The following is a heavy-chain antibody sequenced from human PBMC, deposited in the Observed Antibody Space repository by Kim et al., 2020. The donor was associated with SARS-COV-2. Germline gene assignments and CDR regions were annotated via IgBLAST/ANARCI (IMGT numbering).Heavy chain of an antibody. D-gene: IGHD5-18*01. J-gene: IGHJ3*02. V-gene: IGHV3-23*01. CDR3: ARIGTIQLWLRSAFDI. Sequence: DSVRGRFTCSRDNSKNTLYLQMISLRAEDTAVYYCARIGTIQLWLRSAFDIWGQGTMVIVSS.